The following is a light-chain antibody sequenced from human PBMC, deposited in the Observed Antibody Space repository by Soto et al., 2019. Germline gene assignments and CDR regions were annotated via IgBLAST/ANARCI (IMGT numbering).Light chain of an antibody. CDR3: AAWDDSLNAWV. CDR1: SSNIGSNS. Sequence: QSVLTQPPSASGTPGQRVTISCSGRSSNIGSNSVNWYQQVPGTAPKVLIYSNNERPSGVPDRISGSKSGTSASLAISGLQSEDEADYYCAAWDDSLNAWVFGGGTKVTVL. J-gene: IGLJ3*02. CDR2: SNN. V-gene: IGLV1-44*01.